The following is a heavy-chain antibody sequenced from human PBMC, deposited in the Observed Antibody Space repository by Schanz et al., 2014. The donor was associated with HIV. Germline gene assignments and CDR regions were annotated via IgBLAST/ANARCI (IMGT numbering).Heavy chain of an antibody. CDR2: ISGGGAGT. D-gene: IGHD2-15*01. Sequence: VQLVESGGGVVQPGRSLKLSCAASGFTFSNYGMHWVRQAPGKGLEWVSAISGGGAGTYYADSVKGRLTISRDNARNSLYLQIRSLRAEDTAVYYCARGGLGVVAEGNAFDLWGQGTLVTVSS. CDR1: GFTFSNYG. J-gene: IGHJ3*01. V-gene: IGHV3-23*04. CDR3: ARGGLGVVAEGNAFDL.